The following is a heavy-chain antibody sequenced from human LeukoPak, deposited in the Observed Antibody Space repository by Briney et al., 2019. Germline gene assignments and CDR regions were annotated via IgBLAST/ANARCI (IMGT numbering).Heavy chain of an antibody. V-gene: IGHV3-7*01. CDR2: IKQDASDS. D-gene: IGHD6-25*01. J-gene: IGHJ6*02. CDR3: AKNIAAPGRVDYQLYGMDE. CDR1: GFPFSGYW. Sequence: GGSLRLSCAASGFPFSGYWMTWVRQAPGKGLQWVASIKQDASDSRHVDSVKGWFTISRDNAKNSLFLQMNNLRPGDTAVYYCAKNIAAPGRVDYQLYGMDEWGQGTTVTVSS.